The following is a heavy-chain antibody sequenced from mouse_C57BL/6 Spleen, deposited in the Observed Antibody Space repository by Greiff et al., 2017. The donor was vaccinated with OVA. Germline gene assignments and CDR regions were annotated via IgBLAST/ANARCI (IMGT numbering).Heavy chain of an antibody. J-gene: IGHJ3*01. Sequence: QVQLQQSGAELVRPGASVTLSCKASGYTFTDYEMHWVKQTPVHGLEWIGAIDPETGGTAYNQKFKGKAILTADKSSSTAYMELRSLKSGDSAIYYCTRGFAYWGQGTLVTVSA. V-gene: IGHV1-15*01. CDR1: GYTFTDYE. CDR3: TRGFAY. CDR2: IDPETGGT.